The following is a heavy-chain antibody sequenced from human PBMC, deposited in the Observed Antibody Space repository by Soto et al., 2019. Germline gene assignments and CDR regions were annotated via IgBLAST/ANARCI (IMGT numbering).Heavy chain of an antibody. Sequence: QVQLVQSGAEVKKPGSSVKVSCKASGGTFSSYTISWVRQAPGQGLEWMGRIIPILGIANYAQKFQGRVTITADKSTSTAYMELSSLRSEDTAVSYCARSFRHSTVTDRSERDYWGQGTLVTVSS. CDR1: GGTFSSYT. CDR2: IIPILGIA. V-gene: IGHV1-69*02. D-gene: IGHD4-17*01. J-gene: IGHJ4*02. CDR3: ARSFRHSTVTDRSERDY.